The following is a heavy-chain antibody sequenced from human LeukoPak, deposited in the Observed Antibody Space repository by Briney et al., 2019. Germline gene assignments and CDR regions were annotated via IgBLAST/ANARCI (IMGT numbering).Heavy chain of an antibody. CDR2: IYSSGST. Sequence: PSQTLSLTCAVSGDSISSATHYWSWIRQPAGKGLEWIGRIYSSGSTNYNPSLKSRVSISVDTSKNQFSLKLSSVTAADTAVYYCARFLNWVFDNWXQGTPVTVSS. J-gene: IGHJ4*02. D-gene: IGHD7-27*01. V-gene: IGHV4-61*02. CDR1: GDSISSATHY. CDR3: ARFLNWVFDN.